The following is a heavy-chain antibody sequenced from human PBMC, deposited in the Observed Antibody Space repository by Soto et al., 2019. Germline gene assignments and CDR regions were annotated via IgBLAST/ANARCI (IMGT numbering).Heavy chain of an antibody. Sequence: SQTLSLTCVISGDSVSNNRAAWNWIRQSPSRGLEWLGRTYYRSKWYNDYGVSVKSRIIISPEASKNQFSLHLNSVTPADTAVYYCVRMDVAATTYFDFWGQGTLVTVSS. V-gene: IGHV6-1*01. CDR1: GDSVSNNRAA. J-gene: IGHJ4*02. CDR2: TYYRSKWYN. CDR3: VRMDVAATTYFDF. D-gene: IGHD2-15*01.